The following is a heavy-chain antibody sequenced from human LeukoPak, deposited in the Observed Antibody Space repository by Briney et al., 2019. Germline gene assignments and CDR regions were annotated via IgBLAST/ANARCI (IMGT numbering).Heavy chain of an antibody. CDR1: GGSISSSSYY. Sequence: SETLSLTCTVSGGSISSSSYYWGWIRQPPGKGLEWIGSIYYSGSTYYNPSLKSRVTISVDTSKNQFSLKLTSVTAADTAVYYCASDSFYDSGGYFYYWGQGTPVTVSS. CDR3: ASDSFYDSGGYFYY. D-gene: IGHD3-22*01. J-gene: IGHJ4*02. CDR2: IYYSGST. V-gene: IGHV4-39*07.